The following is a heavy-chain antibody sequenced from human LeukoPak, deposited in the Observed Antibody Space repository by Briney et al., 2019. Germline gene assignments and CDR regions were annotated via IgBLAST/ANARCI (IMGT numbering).Heavy chain of an antibody. CDR2: ISYDGSNK. CDR3: ARVGELIGFWSGYDY. D-gene: IGHD3-3*01. J-gene: IGHJ4*02. Sequence: PGGSLRLSCAASGFTFSSYAMHWVRQAPGKGLEWAAVISYDGSNKYYADSVKGRFTISRDNSKNTLYLQMNSLRAEDTAVYYCARVGELIGFWSGYDYWGQGTLVTVSS. CDR1: GFTFSSYA. V-gene: IGHV3-30-3*01.